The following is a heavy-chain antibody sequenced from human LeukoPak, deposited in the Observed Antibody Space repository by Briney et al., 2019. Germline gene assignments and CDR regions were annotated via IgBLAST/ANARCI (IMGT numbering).Heavy chain of an antibody. CDR1: GGSISSGGYY. V-gene: IGHV4-31*03. CDR3: ARAPGYYDSSGYRSWEYFQH. D-gene: IGHD3-22*01. Sequence: PSETLSLTCTVSGGSISSGGYYWSWIRQHPGKGLEWIGYIYYSGSTYYNPSLKSRVTISVDTSKNQFSLKLSSVTAADTAVYYCARAPGYYDSSGYRSWEYFQHWGQGTLVTVSS. J-gene: IGHJ1*01. CDR2: IYYSGST.